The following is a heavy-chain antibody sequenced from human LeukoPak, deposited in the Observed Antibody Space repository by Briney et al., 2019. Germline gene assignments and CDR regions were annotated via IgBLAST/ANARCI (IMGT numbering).Heavy chain of an antibody. Sequence: GGSLRLSCAASGFTFSSYAMHWVRQAPGKGLEWVAVISYDGSNKYYADSVKGRFTISRDNSKNTLYLQMNSLRAEDTAVYYCAKGEWYYDSSGYCSFDYWGQGTLVTVSS. J-gene: IGHJ4*02. CDR3: AKGEWYYDSSGYCSFDY. CDR2: ISYDGSNK. V-gene: IGHV3-30*04. D-gene: IGHD3-22*01. CDR1: GFTFSSYA.